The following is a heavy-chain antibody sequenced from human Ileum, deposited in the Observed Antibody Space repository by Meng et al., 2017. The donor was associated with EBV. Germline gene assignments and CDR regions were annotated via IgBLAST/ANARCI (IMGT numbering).Heavy chain of an antibody. CDR3: ARGWDTAMDSG. CDR2: IYYSGTT. Sequence: VQVQESGPGRVKRSDPLSLTRTVSGGSVSISSYYWSWIRQPPGKGLEWIGYIYYSGTTNYNPSLESRVTISVDTSKNQFSLKLRSVAASDTAVYYCARGWDTAMDSGWGQGTLVTVSS. V-gene: IGHV4-61*01. CDR1: GGSVSISSYY. D-gene: IGHD5-18*01. J-gene: IGHJ4*02.